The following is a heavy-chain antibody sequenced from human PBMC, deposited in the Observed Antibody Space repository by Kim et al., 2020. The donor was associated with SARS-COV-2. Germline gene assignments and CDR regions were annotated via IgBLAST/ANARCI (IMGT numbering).Heavy chain of an antibody. CDR3: ARADASGSDYPFDP. Sequence: YIPSLESRLTISVDTSKNQFSLRLSSVTAADTAIYYCARADASGSDYPFDPWGQGTLVNVSS. V-gene: IGHV4-31*02. D-gene: IGHD3-10*01. J-gene: IGHJ5*02.